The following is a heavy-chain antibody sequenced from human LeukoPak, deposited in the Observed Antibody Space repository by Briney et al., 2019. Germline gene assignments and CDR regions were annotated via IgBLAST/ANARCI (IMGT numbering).Heavy chain of an antibody. V-gene: IGHV4-38-2*02. CDR1: GFSISHGYY. Sequence: PSETLSLTCTVSGFSISHGYYWGWVRQSPGKGLEWIGSIYHSGNTNYNPSLKSRVTISLDKSKNQFSLKLTSVTAADTAVYFCARAGGGTYYFDFWGQGTLVTVSS. D-gene: IGHD1-26*01. CDR2: IYHSGNT. CDR3: ARAGGGTYYFDF. J-gene: IGHJ4*02.